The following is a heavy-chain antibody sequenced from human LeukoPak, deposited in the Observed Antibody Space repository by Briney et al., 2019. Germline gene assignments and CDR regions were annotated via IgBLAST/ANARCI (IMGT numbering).Heavy chain of an antibody. V-gene: IGHV3-21*01. CDR1: GFTFSSYS. J-gene: IGHJ4*02. CDR3: ARVVSSGAIDY. D-gene: IGHD2-15*01. Sequence: GGSLRLSCAASGFTFSSYSMNWVRQAPGKGLEWVSSISSSSSYIYYADSVKGRFTISRDNAKNSLYMQMNSLRAEDTAVYYCARVVSSGAIDYWGQGTLVTVSS. CDR2: ISSSSSYI.